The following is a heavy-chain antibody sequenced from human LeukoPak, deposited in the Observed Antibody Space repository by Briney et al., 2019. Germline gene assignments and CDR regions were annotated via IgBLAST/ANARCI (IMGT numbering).Heavy chain of an antibody. CDR3: SRGSDESKTGDY. CDR1: GGSFSHYY. D-gene: IGHD6-25*01. Sequence: PSETLSLTCAIYGGSFSHYYWSWIRQPPGKGLKWVGEIHPSGSTSFNPSLESRVSISKDTSKNQFSLKLTSVTAADTAVYYCSRGSDESKTGDYWGQGTLVTVSS. V-gene: IGHV4-34*01. CDR2: IHPSGST. J-gene: IGHJ4*02.